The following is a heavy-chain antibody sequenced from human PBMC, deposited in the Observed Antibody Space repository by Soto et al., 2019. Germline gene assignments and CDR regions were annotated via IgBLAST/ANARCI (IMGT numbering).Heavy chain of an antibody. CDR2: IWYDGSNE. CDR3: ARRYGSGTIYGMDV. CDR1: GFSFSSYG. D-gene: IGHD3-10*01. V-gene: IGHV3-33*01. J-gene: IGHJ6*02. Sequence: QVQLVESGGGVVQPGRSLRLSCATSGFSFSSYGMHWVRQGPGKGLEWGAVIWYDGSNEWYADSVKGRFTISRDNSKNTVYLQMNSLRAEDTAVYYCARRYGSGTIYGMDVWGQGTTVTVSS.